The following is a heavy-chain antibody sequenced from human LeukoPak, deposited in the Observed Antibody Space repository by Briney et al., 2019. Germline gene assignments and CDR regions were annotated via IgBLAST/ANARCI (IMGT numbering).Heavy chain of an antibody. CDR1: GGSISSSSYY. CDR2: IYYSGST. Sequence: MASETLSLTCTVSGGSISSSSYYWGWIRQPPGKGLEWIGSIYYSGSTYYNPSLKSRVTISVDTSKNQFSLKLSSVTAADTAVYYCARHRVIVVVPAAGFDPWGQGTLVTVSS. CDR3: ARHRVIVVVPAAGFDP. J-gene: IGHJ5*02. V-gene: IGHV4-39*01. D-gene: IGHD2-2*01.